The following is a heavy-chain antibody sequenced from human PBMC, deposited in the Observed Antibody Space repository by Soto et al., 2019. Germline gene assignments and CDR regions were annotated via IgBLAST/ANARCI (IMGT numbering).Heavy chain of an antibody. J-gene: IGHJ6*02. Sequence: QVQLVQSGAEVKKPGASVKVSCKASGYTFTSYGISWVRQAPGQGLEWMGWISAYNGNTNYAQKLQGRVTMTTDTSTSTAYMELRSLRSDDTAVYYCARNYGSGSYYWSLVSYYSYYGMDVWGQGTTVTVSS. V-gene: IGHV1-18*01. CDR3: ARNYGSGSYYWSLVSYYSYYGMDV. D-gene: IGHD3-10*01. CDR1: GYTFTSYG. CDR2: ISAYNGNT.